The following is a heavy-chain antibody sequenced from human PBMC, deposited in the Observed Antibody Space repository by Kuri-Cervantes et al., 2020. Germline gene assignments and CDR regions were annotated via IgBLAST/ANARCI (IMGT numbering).Heavy chain of an antibody. CDR1: GYTFTSYG. D-gene: IGHD3-22*01. CDR2: ISAYNGNT. CDR3: ARGRRAHYYYDSSGYYPGEDY. Sequence: GAVKVSCKDSGYTFTSYGISWVRQAPGQGLEWMGWISAYNGNTNYAQKPQGRVTMTTDTSTITAYMELRSLRSDDTAVYYCARGRRAHYYYDSSGYYPGEDYWGQGTLVTVSS. V-gene: IGHV1-18*01. J-gene: IGHJ4*02.